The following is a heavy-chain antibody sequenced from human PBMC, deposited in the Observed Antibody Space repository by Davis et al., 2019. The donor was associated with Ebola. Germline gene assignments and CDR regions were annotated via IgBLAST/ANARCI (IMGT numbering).Heavy chain of an antibody. Sequence: GESLKISCKGFEYSFTSHWIGWVRQIPGKGLECMGIIYPRDSDTRYSASFQGQVTMSVDRSINTAFLQWRSLKESDTAVYYCARHKPGVEVAFDIWGQGTRVIVSS. CDR3: ARHKPGVEVAFDI. D-gene: IGHD5-24*01. V-gene: IGHV5-51*01. CDR1: EYSFTSHW. CDR2: IYPRDSDT. J-gene: IGHJ3*02.